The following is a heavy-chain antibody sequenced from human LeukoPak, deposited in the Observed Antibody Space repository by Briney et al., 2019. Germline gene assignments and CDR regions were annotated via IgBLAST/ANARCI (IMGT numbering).Heavy chain of an antibody. CDR2: ISGSGGST. J-gene: IGHJ5*02. V-gene: IGHV3-23*01. CDR3: AKDKKRFGELNWFDP. Sequence: GGSLRLSCAASGFTFSSYAMSWVRQAPGKGLEWVSAISGSGGSTYYADSVKGRFTISRDSSKNTLYLQMNSLRAEDTAVYYCAKDKKRFGELNWFDPWGQGTLVTVSS. CDR1: GFTFSSYA. D-gene: IGHD3-10*01.